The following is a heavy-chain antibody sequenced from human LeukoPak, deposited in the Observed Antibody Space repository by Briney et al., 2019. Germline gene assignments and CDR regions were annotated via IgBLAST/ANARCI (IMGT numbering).Heavy chain of an antibody. CDR2: INPNSGGT. CDR3: ARDPNSSLYYYYYYMDV. Sequence: ASVKVSCKASGYTFTGYYMHWVRQAPGQGLEWMGWINPNSGGTNYAQKFQGRVTMTRDTSISTAYMELSRLRSDDTAVYYCARDPNSSLYYYYYYMDVRGKGTTVTVSS. CDR1: GYTFTGYY. J-gene: IGHJ6*03. V-gene: IGHV1-2*02. D-gene: IGHD6-6*01.